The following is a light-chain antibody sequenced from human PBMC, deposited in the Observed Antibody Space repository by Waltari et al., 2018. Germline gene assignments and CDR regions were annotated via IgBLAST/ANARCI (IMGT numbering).Light chain of an antibody. Sequence: ENVFKPSPGPPALSPGEKTTPSCRASQSVSRALTGYQQKPGQAPRLLIYGASTRATGIPDRFSGSGSGTDFSLTISRLEPDDFAVYYCQHYLRLPVTFGQGTTVEI. V-gene: IGKV3-20*01. J-gene: IGKJ1*01. CDR3: QHYLRLPVT. CDR1: QSVSRA. CDR2: GAS.